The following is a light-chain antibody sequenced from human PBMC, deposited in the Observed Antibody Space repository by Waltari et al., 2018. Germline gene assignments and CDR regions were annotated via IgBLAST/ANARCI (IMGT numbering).Light chain of an antibody. CDR2: WAS. V-gene: IGKV4-1*01. CDR1: QSVLYSSNNTNY. Sequence: DIVMTQSPESLAVSLGERANINCKSSQSVLYSSNNTNYLAWYQQKPGQPPKLLIYWASTRESGVPDRFSGSGSGTDFTLTISSLQAEDVAVYYCQQYYSTPYTFGQGTKLEIK. CDR3: QQYYSTPYT. J-gene: IGKJ2*01.